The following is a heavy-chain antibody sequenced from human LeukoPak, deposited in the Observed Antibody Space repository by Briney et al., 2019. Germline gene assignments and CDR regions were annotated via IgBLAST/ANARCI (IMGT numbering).Heavy chain of an antibody. CDR3: GSYYGSGSYYPRADYLDY. CDR1: GFTLSSYS. CDR2: ISSSSSTI. D-gene: IGHD3-10*01. J-gene: IGHJ4*02. Sequence: GGSLRLSCAASGFTLSSYSMNWVRQAPGKGLEWVSYISSSSSTIYYADSVKGRFTISRDNSKNTLYLQMNSLRAEDTAVYYCGSYYGSGSYYPRADYLDYWGQGTLVTVSS. V-gene: IGHV3-48*01.